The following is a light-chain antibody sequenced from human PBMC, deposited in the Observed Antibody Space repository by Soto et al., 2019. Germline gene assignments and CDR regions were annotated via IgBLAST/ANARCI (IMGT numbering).Light chain of an antibody. CDR3: QQYNSYLA. J-gene: IGKJ1*01. V-gene: IGKV1-5*03. CDR1: QSISSW. Sequence: DIQMTQSPSTLSASVGDRVTITCRASQSISSWLAWYQQNPGKAPKLLIYKASSLESGVPARFSGSGSGTEFTLTISSLQPDDFATYYCQQYNSYLAFGQGTKVEIK. CDR2: KAS.